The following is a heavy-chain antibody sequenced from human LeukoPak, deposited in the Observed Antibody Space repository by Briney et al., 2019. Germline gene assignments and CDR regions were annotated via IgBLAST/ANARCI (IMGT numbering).Heavy chain of an antibody. J-gene: IGHJ4*02. CDR1: GYTFTSYG. CDR3: ARYLRSTSCPFDF. D-gene: IGHD2-2*01. Sequence: GASVKVSCTASGYTFTSYGISWVRQAPGQGLEWMGWISAYNGNTNYAQKLQGRVTMTTGTSTSTAYMELRSLRSDGTAVYYCARYLRSTSCPFDFWGQGTLVPVPS. V-gene: IGHV1-18*01. CDR2: ISAYNGNT.